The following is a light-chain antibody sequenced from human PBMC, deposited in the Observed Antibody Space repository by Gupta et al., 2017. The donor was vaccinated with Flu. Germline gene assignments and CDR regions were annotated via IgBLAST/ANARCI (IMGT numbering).Light chain of an antibody. CDR2: STD. J-gene: IGLJ3*02. Sequence: QTVVTQEPSFSVSPGGTVTLTCGLSSGSVSITSYPSWYQLTPGQPPRTLIYSTDTRSSGVPERFSGSILGNKAALTITGAQADDESDYYCVLYMGSGTWVFGGGTKLSVL. CDR3: VLYMGSGTWV. CDR1: SGSVSITSY. V-gene: IGLV8-61*01.